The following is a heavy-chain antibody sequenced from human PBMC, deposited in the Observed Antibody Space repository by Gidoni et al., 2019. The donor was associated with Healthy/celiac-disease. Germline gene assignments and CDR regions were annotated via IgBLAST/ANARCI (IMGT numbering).Heavy chain of an antibody. D-gene: IGHD6-13*01. J-gene: IGHJ4*02. CDR3: ARNPIAAAGTKIDY. V-gene: IGHV1-69*01. CDR1: GGTFSSYA. Sequence: QVQLVQSGAEVKKPGSSVKVPCKASGGTFSSYAISWVRQAPGQGLEWMGGIIPIFGTANYAQKFQGRVTITADESTSTAYMELSSLRSEDTAVYYCARNPIAAAGTKIDYWGQGTLVTVSS. CDR2: IIPIFGTA.